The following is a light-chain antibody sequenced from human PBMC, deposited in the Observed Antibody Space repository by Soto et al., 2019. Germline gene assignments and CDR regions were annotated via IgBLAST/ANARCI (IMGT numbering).Light chain of an antibody. CDR3: HQYGNSPQT. J-gene: IGKJ1*01. CDR1: QSVASNY. V-gene: IGKV3-20*01. Sequence: EIALTQSPGTLSLSPGERATLSCRASQSVASNYLAWYQQKPGQAPRLLIYGASSRATGIPDRFSGSGSGTVFTLTINILEPDDFAVYYCHQYGNSPQTFGQGTKVDIK. CDR2: GAS.